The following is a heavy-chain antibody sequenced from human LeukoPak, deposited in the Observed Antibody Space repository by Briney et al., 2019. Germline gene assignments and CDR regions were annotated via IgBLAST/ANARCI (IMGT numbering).Heavy chain of an antibody. J-gene: IGHJ6*02. CDR2: ISYDGSNK. V-gene: IGHV3-30*18. Sequence: GGSLRLSCAASGFTFSSYGMHWVPQAPGKGLKGLAVISYDGSNKYYADSVKGRLTISRDNSKNTLYLQMNSLRAEDTAVYYCAKDRSSMGYAGMDVWGQGTTVTVSS. D-gene: IGHD2-8*01. CDR3: AKDRSSMGYAGMDV. CDR1: GFTFSSYG.